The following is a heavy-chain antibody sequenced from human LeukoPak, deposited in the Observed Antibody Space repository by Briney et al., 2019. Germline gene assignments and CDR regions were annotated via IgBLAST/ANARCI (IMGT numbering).Heavy chain of an antibody. D-gene: IGHD6-13*01. CDR1: GYTFTSYA. Sequence: GASVKVSCKASGYTFTSYAMHWVRQAPGQRLEWMGWINAGNGNTKYSQKFQGRVTMTRDTSTSTVYTELSSLRSEDTAVYYCARGAAAGTPDAFDIWGQGTMVTVSS. V-gene: IGHV1-3*01. J-gene: IGHJ3*02. CDR2: INAGNGNT. CDR3: ARGAAAGTPDAFDI.